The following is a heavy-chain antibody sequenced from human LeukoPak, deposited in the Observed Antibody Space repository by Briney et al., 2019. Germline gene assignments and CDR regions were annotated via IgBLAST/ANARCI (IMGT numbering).Heavy chain of an antibody. D-gene: IGHD3-22*01. CDR3: AKGGPRSLRVVVVITPYYFDY. Sequence: GGSLRLSCAASGFTFSSYAMSWVRQAPGKGLEWVSAISGSGGSTYYADSVKGRFTISRDNSKNTLYLQMNSLRAEDTAVYYCAKGGPRSLRVVVVITPYYFDYWGQGTLVTVSS. J-gene: IGHJ4*02. V-gene: IGHV3-23*01. CDR1: GFTFSSYA. CDR2: ISGSGGST.